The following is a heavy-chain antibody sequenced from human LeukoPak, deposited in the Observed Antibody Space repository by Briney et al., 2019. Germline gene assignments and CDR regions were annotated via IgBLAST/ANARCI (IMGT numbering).Heavy chain of an antibody. CDR3: TTGITMVRGVIHLIDY. Sequence: PGGSLRLSCAASGFTFSNAWMSWVRQAPGKGLEWVGRIKSKTDGGTTDYAAPVKGRFTISRDDPKNTLYLQMNSLKTEDTAVYYCTTGITMVRGVIHLIDYWGQGSLVTVSS. D-gene: IGHD3-10*01. J-gene: IGHJ4*02. CDR2: IKSKTDGGTT. CDR1: GFTFSNAW. V-gene: IGHV3-15*01.